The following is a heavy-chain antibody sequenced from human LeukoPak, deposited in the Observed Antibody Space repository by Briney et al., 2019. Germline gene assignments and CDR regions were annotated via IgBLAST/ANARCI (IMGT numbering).Heavy chain of an antibody. D-gene: IGHD1-14*01. CDR2: IKEDGKKI. CDR3: ARGQNWNHDC. Sequence: GGSLRLSCAASGFSFSGFWMSWLRQAPGKGLEWVANIKEDGKKIYQVDSLKGRFTISRDNAKNSLFLQMNSLRVEDTAIYYCARGQNWNHDCWGQGTLVTVSS. J-gene: IGHJ4*02. CDR1: GFSFSGFW. V-gene: IGHV3-7*01.